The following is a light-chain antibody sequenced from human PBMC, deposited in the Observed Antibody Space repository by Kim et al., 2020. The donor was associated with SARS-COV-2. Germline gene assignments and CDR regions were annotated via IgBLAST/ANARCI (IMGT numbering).Light chain of an antibody. Sequence: VSPGQTARITCSGDVLEKKYARWFQQKPGQAPVLVIYKDSERPSGIPERFSGSSTGTTVTLTISGAQVADEAHYYCYSAADNNRVFGGGTQLTVL. CDR2: KDS. CDR1: VLEKKY. V-gene: IGLV3-27*01. CDR3: YSAADNNRV. J-gene: IGLJ3*02.